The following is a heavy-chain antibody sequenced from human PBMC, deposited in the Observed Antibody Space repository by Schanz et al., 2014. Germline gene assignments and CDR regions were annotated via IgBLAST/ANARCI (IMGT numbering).Heavy chain of an antibody. V-gene: IGHV3-33*08. CDR1: GFSFVDAW. J-gene: IGHJ4*02. CDR3: ASLYDREYFDY. Sequence: VQVVESGGGLVQPGGSLRLSCAASGFSFVDAWMSWVRQAPGKGLEWVAVIWYDGNNKFYADSVKGRFIISRDNSKNTLDLQMNSLRDEDTALYYCASLYDREYFDYWGQGTLVTVSS. D-gene: IGHD2-8*01. CDR2: IWYDGNNK.